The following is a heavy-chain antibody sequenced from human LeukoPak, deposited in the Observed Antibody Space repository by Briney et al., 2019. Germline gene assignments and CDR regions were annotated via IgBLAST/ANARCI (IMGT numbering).Heavy chain of an antibody. V-gene: IGHV3-30*02. Sequence: GGSLRLSCAASGFTFSSYGMHWVRQAPGKGLEWVAFIRYDGSNKYYADSVKGRFSISRDNSKNTLYLQMNSLRVEDTAVYHCARARLAVSGNYFENWGQGTLVTVSS. CDR1: GFTFSSYG. D-gene: IGHD6-19*01. J-gene: IGHJ4*02. CDR3: ARARLAVSGNYFEN. CDR2: IRYDGSNK.